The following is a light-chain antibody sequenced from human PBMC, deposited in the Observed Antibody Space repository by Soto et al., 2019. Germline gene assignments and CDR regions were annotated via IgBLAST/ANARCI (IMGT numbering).Light chain of an antibody. V-gene: IGLV2-8*01. CDR3: SSYAGSNNFV. CDR2: EVI. Sequence: QSVLTQPPSASGSPGQSVTISCTGTSSDVGGYKYVSWYQQHPGKAPKLMIYEVINRPSGVPDRFSGSKSGNTASLTVSGLQPDDEADYYCSSYAGSNNFVFGGGTKVTVL. J-gene: IGLJ3*02. CDR1: SSDVGGYKY.